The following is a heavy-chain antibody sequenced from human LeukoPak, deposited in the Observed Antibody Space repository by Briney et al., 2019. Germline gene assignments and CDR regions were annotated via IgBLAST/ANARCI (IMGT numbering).Heavy chain of an antibody. CDR3: ARISGYSRGRYPPNNDY. CDR2: IYYSGST. D-gene: IGHD6-19*01. Sequence: SETLSLTCTVSGGSISSYYWSWIRQPPGKGLEWIGYIYYSGSTNYNPSLKSRVTISVDTSKNQFSLKLSSVTAADTAVYYCARISGYSRGRYPPNNDYWGQGTLVTVSS. CDR1: GGSISSYY. V-gene: IGHV4-59*01. J-gene: IGHJ4*02.